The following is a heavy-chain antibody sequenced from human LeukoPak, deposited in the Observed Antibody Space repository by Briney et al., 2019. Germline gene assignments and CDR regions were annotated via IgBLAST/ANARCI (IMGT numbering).Heavy chain of an antibody. CDR1: GGSFSGYY. J-gene: IGHJ5*02. V-gene: IGHV4-34*01. CDR2: INHSGST. D-gene: IGHD3-16*02. CDR3: ARGRASDYVWGSYRFVWFDP. Sequence: PSETLSLTCAVYGGSFSGYYWSWIRQPPGKGLEWIGEINHSGSTNYNPSLKSRVTISVDTSKNQFSLKLSSVTAADTAVYYCARGRASDYVWGSYRFVWFDPWGQGTLVTASS.